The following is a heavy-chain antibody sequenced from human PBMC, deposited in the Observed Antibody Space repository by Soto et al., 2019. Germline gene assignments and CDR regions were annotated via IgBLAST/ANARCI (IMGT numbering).Heavy chain of an antibody. Sequence: PSETLSLTCAVSGGAISSGGYSLSWIRQPPGQGLEWIGYICHSGSTYSNPSRKSRVTISVDRYKNQFSRKLICVSAAGTTVYYCDRGGYCVLVPAGRGRKIQWFGTWGQGAL. J-gene: IGHJ5*02. CDR2: ICHSGST. CDR3: DRGGYCVLVPAGRGRKIQWFGT. CDR1: GGAISSGGYS. D-gene: IGHD2-2*01. V-gene: IGHV4-30-2*01.